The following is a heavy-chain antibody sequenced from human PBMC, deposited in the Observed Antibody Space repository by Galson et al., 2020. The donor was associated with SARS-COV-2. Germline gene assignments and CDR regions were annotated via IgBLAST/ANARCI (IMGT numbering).Heavy chain of an antibody. J-gene: IGHJ4*02. V-gene: IGHV3-30-3*01. CDR3: ARSWGIAKVVGTLDV. CDR1: TFTFRSYA. D-gene: IGHD3-22*01. CDR2: LSHDGSSE. Sequence: GGSLRLSCDASTFTFRSYAMFWVRQAPGKGMEWVAVLSHDGSSEYYADSVKGRFTISRDNSKNTLYLQMNSLKPEDTASYYCARSWGIAKVVGTLDVWGQGILVTVSS.